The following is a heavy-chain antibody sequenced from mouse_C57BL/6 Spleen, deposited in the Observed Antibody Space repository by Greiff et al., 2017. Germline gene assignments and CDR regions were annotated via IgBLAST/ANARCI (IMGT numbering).Heavy chain of an antibody. CDR1: GFTFSSYG. J-gene: IGHJ4*01. CDR2: ISSGGSYN. D-gene: IGHD2-3*01. CDR3: ARQGGYYPEGAMDY. V-gene: IGHV5-6*01. Sequence: EVKLVESGGDLVKPGGSLKLSCAASGFTFSSYGMSWVRQTPDKRLEWVATISSGGSYNYYPDSVKGRFTISSVNAKNTLYLRMSSLKSEDTAMYYCARQGGYYPEGAMDYWGPGTSVTVSS.